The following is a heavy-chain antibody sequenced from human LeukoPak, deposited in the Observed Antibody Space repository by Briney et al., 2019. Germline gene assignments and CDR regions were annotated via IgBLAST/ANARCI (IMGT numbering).Heavy chain of an antibody. J-gene: IGHJ4*02. CDR1: GGSISTFS. D-gene: IGHD6-19*01. V-gene: IGHV4-59*01. CDR2: IYLKST. Sequence: PSETLSLTCTVSGGSISTFSWRWIRQFPGKGLEWIGSIYLKSTNYNPSLKRRVAISVDTSKNQFSLRLDSVTTADTAVYYCARDTTVASGMQYWGQGTLVTVSS. CDR3: ARDTTVASGMQY.